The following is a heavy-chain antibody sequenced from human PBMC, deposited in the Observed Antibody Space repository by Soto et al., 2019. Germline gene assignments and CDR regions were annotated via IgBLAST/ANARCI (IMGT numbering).Heavy chain of an antibody. J-gene: IGHJ4*02. Sequence: QVQLQESGPGLVKPSQTLSLTCTVSGGSISSGGYYWSWIRQHPGKGLEWIGYIYYSGSTYYNPSLKSRVTISVDTSKNQFPLKLSSVTAADTAVYYCARVGYGDYTDYFDYWGQGTLVTVSS. CDR2: IYYSGST. CDR3: ARVGYGDYTDYFDY. D-gene: IGHD4-17*01. V-gene: IGHV4-31*03. CDR1: GGSISSGGYY.